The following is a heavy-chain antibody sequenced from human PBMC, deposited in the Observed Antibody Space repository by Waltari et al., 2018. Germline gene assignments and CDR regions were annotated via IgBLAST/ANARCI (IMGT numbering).Heavy chain of an antibody. V-gene: IGHV3-9*01. CDR2: ITWNSGDR. CDR1: GFTFDEYA. D-gene: IGHD3-22*01. J-gene: IGHJ6*02. Sequence: EVQLVESGGGLVQPGRSLRLSCTASGFTFDEYAMYWFRQAPGKGLEWVSGITWNSGDRGYADSVKGRFTISRDNTKNSLYLQMNSLRAEDTALYDCVKDFGPYYDASGPTGGSGMDVWGQGTTVTVSS. CDR3: VKDFGPYYDASGPTGGSGMDV.